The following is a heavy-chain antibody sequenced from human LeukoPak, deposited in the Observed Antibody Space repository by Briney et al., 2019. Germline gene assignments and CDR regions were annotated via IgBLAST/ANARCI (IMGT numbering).Heavy chain of an antibody. CDR2: IRYDGSNK. D-gene: IGHD4-17*01. Sequence: PGGSLRLSCAASGFTFSSYGMHWVRQAPGKGLEWVAFIRYDGSNKYYADSVKGRFTISRDNSKNTLYLQMNSLRAADTAVYYCARARTTVNYFDYWGQGTLVTVSS. J-gene: IGHJ4*02. V-gene: IGHV3-30*02. CDR3: ARARTTVNYFDY. CDR1: GFTFSSYG.